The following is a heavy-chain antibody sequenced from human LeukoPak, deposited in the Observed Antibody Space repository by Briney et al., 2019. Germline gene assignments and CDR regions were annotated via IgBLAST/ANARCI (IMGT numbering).Heavy chain of an antibody. J-gene: IGHJ4*02. CDR2: MNPNSGNT. CDR1: GYTFTSYD. V-gene: IGHV1-8*02. D-gene: IGHD6-6*01. Sequence: ASVKVSCKASGYTFTSYDINWVRQATGQGLGWMGWMNPNSGNTNYAQNLQGRVTMTTDTSTSTAYMELSRLRSDDTAVYYCARDSDSSSPDYWGQGTLVTVSS. CDR3: ARDSDSSSPDY.